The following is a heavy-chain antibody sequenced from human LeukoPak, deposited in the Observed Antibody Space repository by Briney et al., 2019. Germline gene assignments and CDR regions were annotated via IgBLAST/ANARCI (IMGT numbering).Heavy chain of an antibody. J-gene: IGHJ6*02. CDR1: GFTFSDYY. CDR3: ALGTINKDYYFGMDV. V-gene: IGHV3-11*01. Sequence: GGSLRLSCAASGFTFSDYYMTWIRQAPGKRLEWLSYISNSGSSVFYADSVMGRFTVSGDNAKRSLYLQIKSLRDDDTAVYHCALGTINKDYYFGMDVWGQGTTVTISS. CDR2: ISNSGSSV. D-gene: IGHD2-8*01.